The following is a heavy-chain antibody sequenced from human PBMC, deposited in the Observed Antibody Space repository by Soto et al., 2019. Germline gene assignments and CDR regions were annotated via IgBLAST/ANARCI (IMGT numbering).Heavy chain of an antibody. Sequence: SETLSLTCAVSGASISNNNWWTWVRQPPGKGLEWIGEVYHSGSTNYSPSLRSRVTISVDKSKNQFSLKLTSVTAADTAVYYCASRIEGSTYWGQGTLVTVSS. CDR2: VYHSGST. D-gene: IGHD1-26*01. V-gene: IGHV4-4*02. CDR1: GASISNNNW. CDR3: ASRIEGSTY. J-gene: IGHJ4*02.